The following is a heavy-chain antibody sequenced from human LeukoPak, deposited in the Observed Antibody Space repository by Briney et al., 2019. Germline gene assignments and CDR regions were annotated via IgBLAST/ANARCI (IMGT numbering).Heavy chain of an antibody. V-gene: IGHV5-51*01. Sequence: GESLKISCQGSGYSFRSYWIAWVRQMPGRGLEWMGIIFPGDSDTTYSPSFQGQVSISVDKSINTAYLQWSSLKASDTAMYYCVRRGSVAVAGIPDHYYYMDVWGKGTTLTVSS. CDR3: VRRGSVAVAGIPDHYYYMDV. CDR1: GYSFRSYW. J-gene: IGHJ6*03. D-gene: IGHD6-19*01. CDR2: IFPGDSDT.